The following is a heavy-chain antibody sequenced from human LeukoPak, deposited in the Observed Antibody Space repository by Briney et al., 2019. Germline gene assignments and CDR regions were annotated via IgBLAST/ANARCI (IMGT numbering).Heavy chain of an antibody. Sequence: ASVKVSCKVSGYTLTELSMHWVRQAPGKGLEWMGGFDPEDGETIYAQKFQGRVTMTEDTSTDTAYMELSSLRSEDTAVYYCATGHQETMVPGFDYFDYWGQGTLVTVSS. J-gene: IGHJ4*02. V-gene: IGHV1-24*01. CDR3: ATGHQETMVPGFDYFDY. CDR1: GYTLTELS. D-gene: IGHD3-10*01. CDR2: FDPEDGET.